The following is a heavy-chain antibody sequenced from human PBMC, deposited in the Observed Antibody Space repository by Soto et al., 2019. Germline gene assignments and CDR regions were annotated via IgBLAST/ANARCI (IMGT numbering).Heavy chain of an antibody. Sequence: PGGSVRLSCAASGLTFRSYGMHWVRQAPGKGLEWVAVIWYDGSNKYYSDSVKGRFTISSDNSKNTLYLQMNSLRAADTAVYYCASSRRPTIVLVPAAPRYYGMDVCGQGTTVTVSS. CDR1: GLTFRSYG. CDR3: ASSRRPTIVLVPAAPRYYGMDV. D-gene: IGHD2-2*01. J-gene: IGHJ6*02. CDR2: IWYDGSNK. V-gene: IGHV3-33*01.